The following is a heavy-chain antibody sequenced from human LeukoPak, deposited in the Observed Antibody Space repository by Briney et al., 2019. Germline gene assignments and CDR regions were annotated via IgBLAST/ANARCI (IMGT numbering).Heavy chain of an antibody. Sequence: PSETLSLTCTVSGGSISSYYWSWIRQPPGKGPEWIGYIYYSGSTNYNPSLKSRVTISVDTSKNQFSMKLSSVTAADTAVYYCARGRGIAGIDYWGQGTLVTVSS. V-gene: IGHV4-59*08. CDR3: ARGRGIAGIDY. CDR1: GGSISSYY. CDR2: IYYSGST. D-gene: IGHD6-13*01. J-gene: IGHJ4*02.